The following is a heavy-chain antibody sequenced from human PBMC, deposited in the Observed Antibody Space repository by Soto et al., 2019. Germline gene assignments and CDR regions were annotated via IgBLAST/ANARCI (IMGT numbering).Heavy chain of an antibody. D-gene: IGHD2-2*01. CDR1: GGSISSSPYY. Sequence: SETLSLTCTVSGGSISSSPYYWGWIRQPPGKGLEWIGSIYYSGSTHYNASLKSRVTISVDTSRNQFSLKLSSVTAADTAVYYCARHPCSSTSCFGMRPGYYYYYYMDVWGNGTTVTVSS. CDR2: IYYSGST. CDR3: ARHPCSSTSCFGMRPGYYYYYYMDV. J-gene: IGHJ6*03. V-gene: IGHV4-39*01.